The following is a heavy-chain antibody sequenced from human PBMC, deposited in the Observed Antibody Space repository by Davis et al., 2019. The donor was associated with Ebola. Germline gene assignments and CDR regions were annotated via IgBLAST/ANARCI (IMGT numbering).Heavy chain of an antibody. CDR3: VRGGLYADRNEY. V-gene: IGHV3-74*03. CDR2: IRSDGSGT. J-gene: IGHJ4*02. Sequence: SLKISCGASGFTFSSFWMHWVRQTPGKGPVWVSRIRSDGSGTTYADSVKGRFTLSRDNAKNTVYLQMNSLTDEETAVYYCVRGGLYADRNEYWGQGTLVTVSS. D-gene: IGHD3-22*01. CDR1: GFTFSSFW.